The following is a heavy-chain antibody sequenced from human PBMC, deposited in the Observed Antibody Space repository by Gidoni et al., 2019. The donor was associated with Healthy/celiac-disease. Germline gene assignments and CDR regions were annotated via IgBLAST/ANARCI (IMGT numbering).Heavy chain of an antibody. V-gene: IGHV4-34*01. D-gene: IGHD2-2*01. CDR1: GGSFSGYY. Sequence: QVQLQQWGAGLLKPSETLSLTCAVYGGSFSGYYWSWIRQPPGKGLEWIGEINHSGSTNYNPSLKSRVTISVDTSKNQFSLNLNSVTAADTAVYYCARAYCSSTNCYRDFDYWGQGTLVTVSS. CDR3: ARAYCSSTNCYRDFDY. J-gene: IGHJ4*02. CDR2: INHSGST.